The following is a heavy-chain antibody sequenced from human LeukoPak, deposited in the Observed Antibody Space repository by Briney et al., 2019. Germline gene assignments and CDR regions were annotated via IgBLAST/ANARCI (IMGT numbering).Heavy chain of an antibody. CDR2: FYKSGST. CDR3: ARHRGQWELLDY. J-gene: IGHJ4*02. Sequence: PSETLSLTCTVSGDSISSSTYYWAWIRQPPGKGLEWIGSFYKSGSTYYNPYLKSRVTISVDTSKNQFSLKLTSVTAADSAVYYCARHRGQWELLDYWGQGTLVTVSA. D-gene: IGHD1-26*01. CDR1: GDSISSSTYY. V-gene: IGHV4-39*01.